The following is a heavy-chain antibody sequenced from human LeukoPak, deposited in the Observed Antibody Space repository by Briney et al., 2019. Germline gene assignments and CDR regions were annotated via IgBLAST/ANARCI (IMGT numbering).Heavy chain of an antibody. Sequence: ASVKVSCKASGYTFTTYNMHWVRQAPGQGLEWMGWISPNSGDTNYAQKFQGRVTMTRDTSISTVYMELSRPRSDDTAVYCCARGGGTAHFDFWGQGTLVTVSS. V-gene: IGHV1-2*02. D-gene: IGHD2-21*02. CDR1: GYTFTTYN. CDR2: ISPNSGDT. CDR3: ARGGGTAHFDF. J-gene: IGHJ4*02.